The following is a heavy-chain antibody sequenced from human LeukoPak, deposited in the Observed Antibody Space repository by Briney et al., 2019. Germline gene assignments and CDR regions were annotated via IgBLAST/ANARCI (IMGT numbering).Heavy chain of an antibody. D-gene: IGHD3-22*01. CDR1: GGTFSSYA. CDR2: IIPIFGTA. J-gene: IGHJ4*02. V-gene: IGHV1-69*05. CDR3: AILTYYYDSSGYYSFDY. Sequence: GASVKVSCKASGGTFSSYAISWVRQAPGQGLEWMGGIIPIFGTANYAQKFQGRVTITTDESTSTAYMELSSLRSEDTVVYYCAILTYYYDSSGYYSFDYWGQGTLVTVSS.